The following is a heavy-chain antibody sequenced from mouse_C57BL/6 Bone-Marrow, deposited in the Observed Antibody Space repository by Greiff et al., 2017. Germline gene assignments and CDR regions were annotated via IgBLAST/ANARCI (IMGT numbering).Heavy chain of an antibody. CDR1: GYTFTGYW. D-gene: IGHD1-1*01. CDR2: ILPGSGST. Sequence: QVQLQQSGAELMKPGASVKLSCKATGYTFTGYWIEWVKQRPGHGLEWIGEILPGSGSTNYNEKFKGKATFTADTSSNPAYMQTSSLTTEDSAIYYCAREGVITYWYFDVWGTGTTVTVSS. J-gene: IGHJ1*03. V-gene: IGHV1-9*01. CDR3: AREGVITYWYFDV.